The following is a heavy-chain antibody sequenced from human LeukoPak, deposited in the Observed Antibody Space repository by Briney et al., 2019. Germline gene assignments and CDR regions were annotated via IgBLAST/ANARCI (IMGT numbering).Heavy chain of an antibody. D-gene: IGHD6-19*01. J-gene: IGHJ4*02. CDR1: GFTFSSYA. V-gene: IGHV3-23*01. Sequence: HPGGSLRLSCAASGFTFSSYAMSWVRQAPGKGLEWVSAISGSGGSTYNADSVKGRFTISRDNSKNTLYLQMNSLRAEDTAVYYCAKVGNGQWLVYWGQGTLVTVSS. CDR2: ISGSGGST. CDR3: AKVGNGQWLVY.